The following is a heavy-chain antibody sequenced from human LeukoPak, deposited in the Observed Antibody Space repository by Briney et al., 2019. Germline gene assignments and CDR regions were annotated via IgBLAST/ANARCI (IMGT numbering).Heavy chain of an antibody. CDR1: GYTFTGYY. V-gene: IGHV1-2*02. CDR2: INPNSGGT. J-gene: IGHJ4*02. D-gene: IGHD3-22*01. CDR3: AVFNYYDSSAYPDF. Sequence: ASVKVSCKACGYTFTGYYMHWVRQAPGQWLEWMGWINPNSGGTNYAQKFQGRVTMTRDTSISTAYMELSRLRSDDTAVYYCAVFNYYDSSAYPDFWGQGTLVTVSS.